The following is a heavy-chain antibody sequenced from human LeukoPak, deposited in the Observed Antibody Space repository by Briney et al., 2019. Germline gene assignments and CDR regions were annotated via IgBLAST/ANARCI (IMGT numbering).Heavy chain of an antibody. CDR1: GFSISAYE. CDR3: AKDLLPGAPDYFDY. D-gene: IGHD1-26*01. J-gene: IGHJ4*02. Sequence: PGGSLRLSCAASGFSISAYEMHWVRQAPGKGLEWVAVISGDGNIQLYSDSVKGRFTISRDTSKTTLYLQMNSLRAEDTAVYYCAKDLLPGAPDYFDYWGQGTRVTVSS. V-gene: IGHV3-30-3*01. CDR2: ISGDGNIQ.